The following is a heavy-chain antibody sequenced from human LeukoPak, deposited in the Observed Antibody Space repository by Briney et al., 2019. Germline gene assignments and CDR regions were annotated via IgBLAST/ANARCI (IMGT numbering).Heavy chain of an antibody. V-gene: IGHV4-30-2*01. CDR3: ARGSYVTGIDY. J-gene: IGHJ4*02. Sequence: SETLSLTCAVSGGSISSGGYSWSWIRQPPGKGLEWIGYIYHSGSTYYNPSLKSRVTISVDRSKNQFSLKLSSVTAADTAVYYCARGSYVTGIDYWGQGTLVTVSS. D-gene: IGHD1-1*01. CDR1: GGSISSGGYS. CDR2: IYHSGST.